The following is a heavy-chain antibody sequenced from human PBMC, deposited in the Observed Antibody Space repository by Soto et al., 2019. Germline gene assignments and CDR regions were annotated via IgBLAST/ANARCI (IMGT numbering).Heavy chain of an antibody. V-gene: IGHV2-5*02. CDR3: AHRPPLHYAFAI. J-gene: IGHJ3*02. CDR1: GFSLSTSGEG. CDR2: IYWDDDK. Sequence: SGATLVNPTQSLTLTCTFSGFSLSTSGEGVGWIRQPPGKALEWLALIYWDDDKPYSPSLKSRLTITKDTSKNQVVLTMTTMDPVDTATYYCAHRPPLHYAFAIWGKGTTVTVSS.